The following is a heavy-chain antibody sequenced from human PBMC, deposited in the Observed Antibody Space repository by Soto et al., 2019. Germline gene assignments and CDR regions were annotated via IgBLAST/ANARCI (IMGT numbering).Heavy chain of an antibody. CDR2: IYSGGST. CDR1: GLSVSSSD. D-gene: IGHD6-19*01. Sequence: GGSLRFSCAASGLSVSSSDMSWVRQASGKGLEWVSVIYSGGSTHDADSVKGRFTISRDNSKSTLFLQMDSLSVDDTGVYYCALTRRSSLLEVAGPGFEYWCQGTLGTVSS. J-gene: IGHJ4*02. V-gene: IGHV3-53*05. CDR3: ALTRRSSLLEVAGPGFEY.